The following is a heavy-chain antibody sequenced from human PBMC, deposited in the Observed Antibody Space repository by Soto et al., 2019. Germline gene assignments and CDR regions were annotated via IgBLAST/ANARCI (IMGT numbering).Heavy chain of an antibody. CDR3: ARGRSGPDDSTPRPLSDL. CDR2: IGTLSDT. D-gene: IGHD3-16*01. Sequence: GGSLRVSCAGSGFTFSTFDIHWVRQAPGKGLEWVSGIGTLSDTFYAASVQGRFTISRQNAKNSVYLQMNSLRAGDTAFYYCARGRSGPDDSTPRPLSDLCARG. J-gene: IGHJ2*01. CDR1: GFTFSTFD. V-gene: IGHV3-13*01.